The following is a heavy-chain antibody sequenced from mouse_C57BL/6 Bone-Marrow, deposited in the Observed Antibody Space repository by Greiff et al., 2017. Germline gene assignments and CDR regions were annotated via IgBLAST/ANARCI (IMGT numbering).Heavy chain of an antibody. D-gene: IGHD2-12*01. CDR1: GYAFSSYW. Sequence: QVQLQQSGAELVKPGASVKISCKASGYAFSSYWMNWVKQRPGKGLAWIGQIYPGDGDTNYNGTFKGKATLTADKSSSTAYMQLSSLTSEDSAVYFCARSYYSIFDYWGQGTTLTVSS. J-gene: IGHJ2*01. CDR2: IYPGDGDT. CDR3: ARSYYSIFDY. V-gene: IGHV1-80*01.